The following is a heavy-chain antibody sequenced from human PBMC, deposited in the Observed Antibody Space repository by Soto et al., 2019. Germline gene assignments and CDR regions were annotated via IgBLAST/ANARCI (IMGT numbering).Heavy chain of an antibody. Sequence: ETLSLTCAVSGGSISSSYWWTWVRQPPGKGLEWIGEIYHSGSTNYNPSLKSRVTISVDKSKNQFSLRLTSVTAADTAVYYCARQPLSDITYGGGGWFDPWGQGTLVTVSS. CDR3: ARQPLSDITYGGGGWFDP. D-gene: IGHD4-17*01. CDR1: GGSISSSYW. J-gene: IGHJ5*02. V-gene: IGHV4-4*02. CDR2: IYHSGST.